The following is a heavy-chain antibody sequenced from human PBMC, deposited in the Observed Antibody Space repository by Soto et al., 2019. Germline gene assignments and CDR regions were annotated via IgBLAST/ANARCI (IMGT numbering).Heavy chain of an antibody. Sequence: LRLSCAASGFTFSSYGMHWVRQAPGKGLEWVAVISYDGSNKYYADSVKGRFTISRDDSKNTLFLQMNSLKAEDTAVYYCARVSGTITIFGVLIPTHWYFDLWGRGTLVTVSS. CDR1: GFTFSSYG. D-gene: IGHD3-3*01. J-gene: IGHJ2*01. V-gene: IGHV3-30*03. CDR2: ISYDGSNK. CDR3: ARVSGTITIFGVLIPTHWYFDL.